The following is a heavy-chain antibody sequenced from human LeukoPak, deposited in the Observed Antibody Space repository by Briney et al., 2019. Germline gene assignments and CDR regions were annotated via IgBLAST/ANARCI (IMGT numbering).Heavy chain of an antibody. V-gene: IGHV3-23*01. Sequence: GGSLRLSCAASGFIFSTYAMSWVRQAPGKGLEWVSDISAGGATIYYADSVKGRFTVSRDNSKNTLYLHMNSLRAEDTAIYYCAKDSGETFFYYYYYMDVGGKGTTVTVSS. J-gene: IGHJ6*03. CDR1: GFIFSTYA. CDR2: ISAGGATI. CDR3: AKDSGETFFYYYYYMDV. D-gene: IGHD4-17*01.